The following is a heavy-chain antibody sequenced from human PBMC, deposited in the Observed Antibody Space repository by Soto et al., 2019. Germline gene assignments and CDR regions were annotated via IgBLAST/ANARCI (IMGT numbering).Heavy chain of an antibody. CDR2: ISSRSSDK. J-gene: IGHJ4*02. V-gene: IGHV3-21*01. CDR1: GFTFSSYS. CDR3: ARHAHGRYYFDY. Sequence: GGSLRLSCAASGFTFSSYSMNWVRQAPGKGLEWVSSISSRSSDKYYADSVKGRFTISRDNAKNSLYLQMNSLRAEDTAVYSCARHAHGRYYFDYWGQGALVTVSS. D-gene: IGHD2-2*01.